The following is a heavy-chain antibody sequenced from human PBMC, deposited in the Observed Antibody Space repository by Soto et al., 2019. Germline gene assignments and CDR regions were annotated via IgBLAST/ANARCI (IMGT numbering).Heavy chain of an antibody. Sequence: EVQLVESGGGLVQPGGSLRLSCAASGFTFSNNWMHWVRQAPGRGLVWVSRINSGGSSTTYADPVKGRFTISRDNAKTTLYLQMNSLRAEDTAVYYCARGPNYYDSGFCDYWGQGTLVTVSS. D-gene: IGHD3-22*01. CDR2: INSGGSST. CDR3: ARGPNYYDSGFCDY. J-gene: IGHJ4*02. V-gene: IGHV3-74*01. CDR1: GFTFSNNW.